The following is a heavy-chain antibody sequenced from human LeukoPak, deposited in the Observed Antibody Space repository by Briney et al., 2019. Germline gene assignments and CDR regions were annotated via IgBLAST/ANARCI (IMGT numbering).Heavy chain of an antibody. CDR2: IYDSGST. CDR1: GGSISSSSYY. D-gene: IGHD3-22*01. Sequence: SETLSLTCTVSGGSISSSSYYWGWLRQPPGKGLEWIGSIYDSGSTYYNPSLKSRVTISVDTSKNQFSLKLSSVTAADTAVYYCARVSYNYDSSGYYLPSYYYYMDVWGKGTTVTVSS. J-gene: IGHJ6*03. CDR3: ARVSYNYDSSGYYLPSYYYYMDV. V-gene: IGHV4-39*07.